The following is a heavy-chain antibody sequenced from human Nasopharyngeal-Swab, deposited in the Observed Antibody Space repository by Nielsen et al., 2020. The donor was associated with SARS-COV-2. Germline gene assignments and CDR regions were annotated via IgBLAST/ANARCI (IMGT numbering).Heavy chain of an antibody. Sequence: KVSCKGSGNSFTSYWIAWVRQMPGKGLEWMGIIYPRDSDTRYSPSFQGQVTISADKSISTAYLQWSSLKASDTAMYYCVRPEGVATSFKYYFQYGMDVWGQGTMVTVPS. CDR2: IYPRDSDT. CDR1: GNSFTSYW. CDR3: VRPEGVATSFKYYFQYGMDV. J-gene: IGHJ6*02. V-gene: IGHV5-51*01. D-gene: IGHD5-12*01.